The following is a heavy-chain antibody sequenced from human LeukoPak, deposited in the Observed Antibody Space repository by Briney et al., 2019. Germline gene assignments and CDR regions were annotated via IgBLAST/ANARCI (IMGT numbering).Heavy chain of an antibody. J-gene: IGHJ6*03. CDR1: GGSFGGYY. D-gene: IGHD6-13*01. CDR2: INNSGNT. CDR3: ASGIGAAADYFYYYMDV. Sequence: SETLSLTCAISGGSFGGYYWSYIRQPPGKGLEWIGEINNSGNTYYNPSLKSRVTISLDTSKNQFSLKLSSVTAADTAVYYCASGIGAAADYFYYYMDVWGKGTTVTVSS. V-gene: IGHV4-34*01.